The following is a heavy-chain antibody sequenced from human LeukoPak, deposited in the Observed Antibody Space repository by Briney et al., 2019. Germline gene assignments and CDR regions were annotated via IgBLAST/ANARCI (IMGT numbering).Heavy chain of an antibody. V-gene: IGHV1-69*05. CDR1: GGSFRSST. D-gene: IGHD3-3*01. Sequence: ASVTVSCKGSGGSFRSSTFAWVRQAPGGGLEWMGGIIPIFGTANYALEFQGRATITTDESTSTVYMELSSLRSEDTAMYYCARGPLHVALSSGSLKWLDPWGQGSLVTVSS. CDR2: IIPIFGTA. J-gene: IGHJ5*02. CDR3: ARGPLHVALSSGSLKWLDP.